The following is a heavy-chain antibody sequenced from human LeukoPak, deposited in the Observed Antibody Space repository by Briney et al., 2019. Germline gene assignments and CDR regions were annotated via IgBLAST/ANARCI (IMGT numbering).Heavy chain of an antibody. Sequence: EASVKVSCKASGGTFSSYAISWVRQAPGQGLEWMGGIIPIFGTANYAQKFKGRVTITADESTSTAYMELSSLRSEDTAVYYCARGSTGVYYYYGMDVWGQGTTVTVSS. J-gene: IGHJ6*02. CDR3: ARGSTGVYYYYGMDV. CDR2: IIPIFGTA. V-gene: IGHV1-69*13. D-gene: IGHD7-27*01. CDR1: GGTFSSYA.